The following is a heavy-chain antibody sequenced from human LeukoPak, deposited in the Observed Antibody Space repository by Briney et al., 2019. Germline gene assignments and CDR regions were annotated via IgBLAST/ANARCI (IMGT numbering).Heavy chain of an antibody. J-gene: IGHJ5*02. D-gene: IGHD3-10*01. CDR3: ARGPMSLWFGELRSKVNWFDP. V-gene: IGHV6-1*01. Sequence: SQTLSLTCAISGDSVSSNSAAWNWIRQSPSRGLEWLGRTYYRSKWYNDYAVSVKSRITINPDTSKNQFSLKLSSVTAADTAVYYCARGPMSLWFGELRSKVNWFDPWGQGTLVTVSS. CDR2: TYYRSKWYN. CDR1: GDSVSSNSAA.